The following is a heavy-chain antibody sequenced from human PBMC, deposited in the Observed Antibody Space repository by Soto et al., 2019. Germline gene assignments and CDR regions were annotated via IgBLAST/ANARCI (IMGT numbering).Heavy chain of an antibody. CDR2: IYQSGST. CDR1: GGSINSGGYS. V-gene: IGHV4-30-2*01. D-gene: IGHD2-21*01. CDR3: ARFTIPGGFDP. Sequence: QLQLQESGSGLVKPSQTLSLTCAVSGGSINSGGYSWTWIRQPPGKGLEWIGYIYQSGSTYYNPSLKSRVTISVDRSKNQFSLKVTSVTAADTAVYYCARFTIPGGFDPWGQGTLVTVSS. J-gene: IGHJ5*02.